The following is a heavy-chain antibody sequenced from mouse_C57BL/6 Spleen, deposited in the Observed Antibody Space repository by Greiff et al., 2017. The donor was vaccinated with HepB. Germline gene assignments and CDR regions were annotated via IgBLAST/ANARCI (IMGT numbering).Heavy chain of an antibody. CDR3: AREATTVVAEDWYFDV. Sequence: EVKLVESVAELVRPGASVKLSCTASGFNIKNTYMHWVKQRPEQGLEWIGRIDPANGNTKYAPKFQGKATITADTSSNTAYLQLSSLTSEDTAIYYCAREATTVVAEDWYFDVWGTGTTVTVSS. CDR2: IDPANGNT. CDR1: GFNIKNTY. D-gene: IGHD1-1*01. J-gene: IGHJ1*03. V-gene: IGHV14-3*01.